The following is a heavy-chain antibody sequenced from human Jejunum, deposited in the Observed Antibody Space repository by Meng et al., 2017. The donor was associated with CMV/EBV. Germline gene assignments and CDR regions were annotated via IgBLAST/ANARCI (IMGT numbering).Heavy chain of an antibody. CDR3: ARDGVSSVTDLDY. J-gene: IGHJ4*02. V-gene: IGHV1-2*02. Sequence: CKASGCTFTDYYLYWVRQAPGQGLEYMGWINANSGATGCAQKFQGRVSMTRDTSISTIYMELGGLRPDDTAVYYCARDGVSSVTDLDYWGQGTLVTVSS. CDR2: INANSGAT. CDR1: GCTFTDYY. D-gene: IGHD6-19*01.